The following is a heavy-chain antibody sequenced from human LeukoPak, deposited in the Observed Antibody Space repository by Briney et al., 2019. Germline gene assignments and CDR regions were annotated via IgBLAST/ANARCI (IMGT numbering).Heavy chain of an antibody. CDR1: GYTFTGYY. V-gene: IGHV1-2*06. Sequence: ASVTVSCTASGYTFTGYYMHWVRQAPGQGLEWMGRINPNSGGTNYAQKFQGRVTMTRDTSISTAYMELSRLRSDDTAVYYCASLGSSISYYYYGMDVWGQGTTVTVSS. CDR2: INPNSGGT. D-gene: IGHD3-10*01. CDR3: ASLGSSISYYYYGMDV. J-gene: IGHJ6*02.